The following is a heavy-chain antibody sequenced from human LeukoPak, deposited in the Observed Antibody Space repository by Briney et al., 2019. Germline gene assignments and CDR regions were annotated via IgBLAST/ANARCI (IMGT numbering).Heavy chain of an antibody. J-gene: IGHJ4*02. CDR3: ARGKDSSGY. CDR2: IYYSGST. Sequence: SETLSLTCTVSGGSISSYYWSWIRQPPGKGLEWIGYIYYSGSTNYNPSPKSRVTISVDTSKNQFSLKLSSVTAADTAVYYCARGKDSSGYWGQGTLVTVSS. V-gene: IGHV4-59*01. D-gene: IGHD6-19*01. CDR1: GGSISSYY.